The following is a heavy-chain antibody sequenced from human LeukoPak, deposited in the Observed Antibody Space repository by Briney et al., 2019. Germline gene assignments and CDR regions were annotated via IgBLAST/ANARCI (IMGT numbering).Heavy chain of an antibody. CDR2: ISGSGGST. Sequence: GGSLRLSCAASGFTFSSYGMSWVRQAPGKGLEWVSAISGSGGSTYYADSVKGRFTISRDNSKNTLYLQMNSLRAEDTAVYYCAKRNGSGSYSKSKYYFDYWGQGTLVTVSS. CDR1: GFTFSSYG. J-gene: IGHJ4*02. V-gene: IGHV3-23*01. CDR3: AKRNGSGSYSKSKYYFDY. D-gene: IGHD3-10*01.